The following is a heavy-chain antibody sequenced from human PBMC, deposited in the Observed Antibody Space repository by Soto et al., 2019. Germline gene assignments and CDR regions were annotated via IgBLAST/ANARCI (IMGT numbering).Heavy chain of an antibody. CDR1: GLTFSNYE. D-gene: IGHD3-10*01. CDR2: IGRSGTTT. Sequence: GSLRLSCAASGLTFSNYEMNWVRQAPGKGLEWVSYIGRSGTTTYYADSLKGRFTISRDNAKNSLYLQMNSLRAEDTAVYYCATRSGGGGAFDFWGQGTMVTVSS. V-gene: IGHV3-48*03. CDR3: ATRSGGGGAFDF. J-gene: IGHJ3*01.